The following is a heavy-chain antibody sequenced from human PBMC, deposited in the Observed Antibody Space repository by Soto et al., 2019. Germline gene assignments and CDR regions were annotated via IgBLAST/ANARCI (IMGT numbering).Heavy chain of an antibody. CDR2: ISYDGSNK. CDR3: AKDYDILTGPMDY. CDR1: GFTVSSNY. V-gene: IGHV3-30*18. D-gene: IGHD3-9*01. Sequence: PGGSLRLSCAASGFTVSSNYMHWVRQAPGKGLEWVAVISYDGSNKYYADSVKGRFTISRDNSKNTLYLQMNSLRAEDTAVYYCAKDYDILTGPMDYWGQGTLVTV. J-gene: IGHJ4*02.